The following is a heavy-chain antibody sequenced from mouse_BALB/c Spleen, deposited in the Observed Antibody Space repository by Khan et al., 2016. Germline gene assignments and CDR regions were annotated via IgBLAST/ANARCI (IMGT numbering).Heavy chain of an antibody. CDR3: ASHLTGSFAY. CDR1: GFTFSTYS. Sequence: EVELVESGGDLVRPGGSLKLSCSASGFTFSTYSMSWVRQTPDKRLEWVATISSAGDYTFFPDSVKGRSTISRDNARNTVYLQMSSLRSEDTTMYYCASHLTGSFAYWGQGTLVTVSA. CDR2: ISSAGDYT. J-gene: IGHJ3*01. V-gene: IGHV5-6*01. D-gene: IGHD4-1*01.